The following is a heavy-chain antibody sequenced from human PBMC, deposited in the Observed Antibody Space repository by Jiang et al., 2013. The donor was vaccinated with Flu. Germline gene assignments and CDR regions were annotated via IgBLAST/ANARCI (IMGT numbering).Heavy chain of an antibody. CDR2: ISYSGST. J-gene: IGHJ6*02. V-gene: IGHV4-38-2*02. D-gene: IGHD3-22*01. Sequence: PGLVKPSETLSLTCGVFGYTINSGYYWGWIRQSPGKGLEWIGYISYSGSTNYNPSFESRVTISEDTSKNQFSLKLTSLTAADTAVYYCARDRMTYDSSGYYYNYYGMDVWGQGTTVTVSS. CDR3: ARDRMTYDSSGYYYNYYGMDV. CDR1: GYTINSGYY.